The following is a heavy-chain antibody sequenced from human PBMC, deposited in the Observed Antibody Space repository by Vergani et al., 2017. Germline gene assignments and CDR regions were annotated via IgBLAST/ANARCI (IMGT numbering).Heavy chain of an antibody. CDR3: ARDFLTRVTTLDYYYMGV. J-gene: IGHJ6*03. CDR1: GYTFGHFD. CDR2: ISYDGSNK. V-gene: IGHV3-33*05. Sequence: QEQLLQSGGGVVQPGGSLRLSCIGSGYTFGHFDMHWVRQAPGKGLAWVAVISYDGSNKYYADSVKGRFTISRDNSKNTLYLEMNALRAEDTAVYYCARDFLTRVTTLDYYYMGVWGKGTTVTVSS. D-gene: IGHD1-1*01.